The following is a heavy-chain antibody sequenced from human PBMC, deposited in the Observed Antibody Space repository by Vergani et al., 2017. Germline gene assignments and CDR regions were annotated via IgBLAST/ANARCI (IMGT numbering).Heavy chain of an antibody. CDR3: ARGFVTGYCSGGSCRGYYYYMDV. CDR2: IIPIFGTA. J-gene: IGHJ6*03. D-gene: IGHD2-15*01. CDR1: GGTFSSYA. V-gene: IGHV1-69*13. Sequence: QVQLVQSGAEVKKPGSSVKVSCKASGGTFSSYAISWVRQAPGQGLEWMGGIIPIFGTANYAQKFQGRVTITADESTSTAYMELSSLRSEYTAVYYCARGFVTGYCSGGSCRGYYYYMDVWGKGTTVTVSS.